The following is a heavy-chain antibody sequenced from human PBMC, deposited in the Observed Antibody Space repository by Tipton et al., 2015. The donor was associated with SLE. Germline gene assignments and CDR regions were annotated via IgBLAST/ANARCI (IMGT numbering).Heavy chain of an antibody. Sequence: QLVQSGPEVKKPGASVKVSCKASGYTFTGYYMHWVRQAPGQGLEWMGRINPNSGGTNYAQKFQGRVTMTRDTSISTAYMELSRLRSDDTAVYYRARDLQQLTSYYYYGMDVWGQGTTVTVSS. D-gene: IGHD6-13*01. J-gene: IGHJ6*02. CDR3: ARDLQQLTSYYYYGMDV. V-gene: IGHV1-2*06. CDR1: GYTFTGYY. CDR2: INPNSGGT.